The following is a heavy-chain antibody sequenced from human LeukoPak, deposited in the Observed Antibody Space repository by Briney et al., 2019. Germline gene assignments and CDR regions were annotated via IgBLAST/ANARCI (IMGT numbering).Heavy chain of an antibody. J-gene: IGHJ4*02. D-gene: IGHD3-22*01. CDR1: GGTFSSYA. CDR2: IIPIFGIA. Sequence: SVKASCKASGGTFSSYAISWVRQAPGQGLEWMGRIIPIFGIANYAQKFQGRVTITADKSASTAYMELSSLRSEDTAVYYCAIIDYYDSSGYPNEGGYWGQGTLVTVSS. CDR3: AIIDYYDSSGYPNEGGY. V-gene: IGHV1-69*04.